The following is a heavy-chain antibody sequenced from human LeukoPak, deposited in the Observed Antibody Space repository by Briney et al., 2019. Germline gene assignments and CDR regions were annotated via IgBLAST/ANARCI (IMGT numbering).Heavy chain of an antibody. CDR3: ARHLYYYGSGSYYNYSYGMDV. Sequence: SETLSLTCTVSGGSISSYYWSWIRQPPGKGLEWIGYIYYSGSTNYNPSLKSRVTISVDTSKNQFSLKLSSVTAADTAVYYCARHLYYYGSGSYYNYSYGMDVWGQGTTVTVSS. CDR1: GGSISSYY. J-gene: IGHJ6*02. V-gene: IGHV4-59*08. CDR2: IYYSGST. D-gene: IGHD3-10*01.